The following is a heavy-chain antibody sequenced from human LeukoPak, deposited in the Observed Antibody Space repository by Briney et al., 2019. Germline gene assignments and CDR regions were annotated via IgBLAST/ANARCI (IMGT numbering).Heavy chain of an antibody. V-gene: IGHV1-2*02. Sequence: ASVKVSCKASGYTFTGYYIHWVRQAPGQGLEWVGWINPNSGGTNYAQKFQGRVTMTSDTSISTAYMELSGLRSDDTALYYCARDNSYSSSSCGNSYMDVWGKGTTVTVSS. CDR2: INPNSGGT. J-gene: IGHJ6*03. CDR1: GYTFTGYY. D-gene: IGHD2-2*01. CDR3: ARDNSYSSSSCGNSYMDV.